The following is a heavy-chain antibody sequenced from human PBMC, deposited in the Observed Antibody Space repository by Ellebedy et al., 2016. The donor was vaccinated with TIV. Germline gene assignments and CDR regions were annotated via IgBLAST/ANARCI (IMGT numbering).Heavy chain of an antibody. J-gene: IGHJ5*02. CDR1: GGSLRGFH. D-gene: IGHD6-13*01. V-gene: IGHV4-59*01. CDR3: AKLGNPAQAAAATGS. Sequence: SETLSLXXTVSGGSLRGFHWSWIRQTPGKGLEWIGYISYSGVTSYNPSLKSRVIISVDTSKNQFSLNLSSVTAADTAVYYCAKLGNPAQAAAATGSWGQGTLVTVSS. CDR2: ISYSGVT.